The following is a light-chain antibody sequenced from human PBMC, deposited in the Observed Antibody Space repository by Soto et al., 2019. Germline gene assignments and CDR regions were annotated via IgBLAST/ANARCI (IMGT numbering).Light chain of an antibody. CDR2: EVT. Sequence: QSALTQPPSASGSPGQSVTISCTGTSSDVGGYKYVSWYQHHPGKAPKLMIYEVTKRPSGVPDRFSGSKSGNTASLTVSWLQAADEADYYCSSYAGSNNYVFGTGTKLTVL. J-gene: IGLJ1*01. V-gene: IGLV2-8*01. CDR1: SSDVGGYKY. CDR3: SSYAGSNNYV.